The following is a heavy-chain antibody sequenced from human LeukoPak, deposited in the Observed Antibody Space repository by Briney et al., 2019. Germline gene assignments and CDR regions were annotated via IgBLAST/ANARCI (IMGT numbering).Heavy chain of an antibody. CDR1: GGSFSGYY. Sequence: KPSETLSLTCAVYGGSFSGYYWSWIRQPPGKGLEWIGEINHSRSTNYNPSLKSRVTISVDTSKNQFSLKLSSVTAADTAVYYCARADIVVVPAAILDSYYFDYWGQGTLVTVSS. D-gene: IGHD2-2*01. CDR3: ARADIVVVPAAILDSYYFDY. V-gene: IGHV4-34*01. CDR2: INHSRST. J-gene: IGHJ4*02.